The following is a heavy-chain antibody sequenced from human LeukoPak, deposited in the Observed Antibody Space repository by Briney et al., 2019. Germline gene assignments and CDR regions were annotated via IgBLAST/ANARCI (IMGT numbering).Heavy chain of an antibody. V-gene: IGHV3-7*03. CDR2: IKQDGSEK. CDR3: ASGLELDY. CDR1: GFTFSSYW. J-gene: IGHJ4*02. Sequence: GGSLRLSCAASGFTFSSYWTRWVRQAPGKGLEWVANIKQDGSEKNYVDSVKGRFTISRDNAKNSLYLQMNSLRAEDTAVYYCASGLELDYWGQGTLVTVSS.